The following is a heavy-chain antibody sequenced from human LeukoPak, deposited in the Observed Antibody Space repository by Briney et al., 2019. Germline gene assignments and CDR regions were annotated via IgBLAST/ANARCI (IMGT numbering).Heavy chain of an antibody. D-gene: IGHD3-22*01. V-gene: IGHV4-34*01. J-gene: IGHJ4*02. CDR2: INRSGAT. Sequence: PSETLSLTCAVYGGSFTGYYWSWIRQSPGKGLEWIGEINRSGATNYNPSLKSRVTISVDTSKNQFSLKLSSVTAADTAVYYCARHYYDSSGYYYVRYWGQGTLVTVSS. CDR3: ARHYYDSSGYYYVRY. CDR1: GGSFTGYY.